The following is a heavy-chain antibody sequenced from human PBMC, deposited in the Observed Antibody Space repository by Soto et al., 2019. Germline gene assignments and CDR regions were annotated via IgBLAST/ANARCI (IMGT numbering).Heavy chain of an antibody. J-gene: IGHJ4*02. CDR2: INAGNGNT. Sequence: GXSXKISFKASGYTXTSYAIDLVRQAPGQRLEWMGWINAGNGNTKYSKKFQGIVTITRDTSASTDYMELSSLRADQTALYFCVRGAFKSGWYPDYFDYWGQGALGNVSS. D-gene: IGHD6-19*01. CDR1: GYTXTSYA. V-gene: IGHV1-3*01. CDR3: VRGAFKSGWYPDYFDY.